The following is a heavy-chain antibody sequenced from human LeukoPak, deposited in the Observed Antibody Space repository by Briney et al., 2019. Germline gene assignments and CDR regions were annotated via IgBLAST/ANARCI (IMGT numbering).Heavy chain of an antibody. Sequence: PSETLSLTCTVSGGSISSYYWSWIRQPPGKGLEWIGYIYYSGSTNYNPSLKSRVTISVDTSKNQFSLKLSSVTAADTAVYYCAREYGSGSYYNGGYYYYMDVWGKGTTVTISS. D-gene: IGHD3-10*01. CDR3: AREYGSGSYYNGGYYYYMDV. CDR2: IYYSGST. V-gene: IGHV4-59*01. J-gene: IGHJ6*03. CDR1: GGSISSYY.